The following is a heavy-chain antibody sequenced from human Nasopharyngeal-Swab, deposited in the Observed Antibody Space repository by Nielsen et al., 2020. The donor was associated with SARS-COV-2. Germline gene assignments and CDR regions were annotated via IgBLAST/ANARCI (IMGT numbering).Heavy chain of an antibody. V-gene: IGHV3-33*01. CDR1: GFTFSSYG. CDR3: ARGHSGANY. J-gene: IGHJ4*02. Sequence: GESLKISCAASGFTFSSYGMHWVRQAPGKGLEWVAVIWYDGSNKYYADSVKGRFTISRDNSKNTLYLQMNSLRAEDTAVYYCARGHSGANYWGQGTLVTVSS. CDR2: IWYDGSNK. D-gene: IGHD3-10*01.